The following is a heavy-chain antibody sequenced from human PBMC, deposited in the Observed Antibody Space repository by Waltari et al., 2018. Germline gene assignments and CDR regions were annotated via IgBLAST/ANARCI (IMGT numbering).Heavy chain of an antibody. V-gene: IGHV2-5*01. CDR3: AHSGDSVVGDAFDI. J-gene: IGHJ3*02. CDR1: GFSLSTSGVG. CDR2: IYWNDDK. D-gene: IGHD1-26*01. Sequence: QITLKESGPTLVKPTQTLTLTCTFSGFSLSTSGVGVGWIRQPPGKALEWLALIYWNDDKRYSPSLKSRLTITKDTSKNQVVLTMTNMDPVDTATYYCAHSGDSVVGDAFDIWGQGTMVTVSS.